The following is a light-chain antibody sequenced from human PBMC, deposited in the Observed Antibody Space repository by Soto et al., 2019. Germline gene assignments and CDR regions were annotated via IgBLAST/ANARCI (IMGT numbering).Light chain of an antibody. CDR3: QHYGPAPPSTT. J-gene: IGKJ1*01. Sequence: IVLTQSPGTLSLSPGERATLSCRASQSVSSSHLAWYQQKPGQPPRLLIFDTSNRATGIPDRFSGSGSGTDFTPTISCLEPEDFAVYYCQHYGPAPPSTTFGQGTKVDIK. CDR1: QSVSSSH. CDR2: DTS. V-gene: IGKV3-20*01.